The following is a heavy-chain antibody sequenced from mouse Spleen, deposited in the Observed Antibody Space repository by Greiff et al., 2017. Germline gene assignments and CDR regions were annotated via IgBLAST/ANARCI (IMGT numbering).Heavy chain of an antibody. D-gene: IGHD1-1*01. CDR3: ASDGGYYYGSSPFAY. V-gene: IGHV2-6*01. CDR1: GFSLTSYG. J-gene: IGHJ3*01. CDR2: IWGVGST. Sequence: VMLVESGPGLVAPSQSLSITCTVSGFSLTSYGVDWVRQSPGKGLEWLGVIWGVGSTNYNSALKSRLSISKDNSKSQVFLKMNSLQTDDTAMYYCASDGGYYYGSSPFAYWGQGTLVTVSA.